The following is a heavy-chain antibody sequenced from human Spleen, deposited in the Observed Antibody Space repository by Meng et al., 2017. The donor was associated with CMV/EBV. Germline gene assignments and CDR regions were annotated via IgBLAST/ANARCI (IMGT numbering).Heavy chain of an antibody. Sequence: SWVRQAPGQGIEWMGGIIPLFGTSNYAQKFQGRVTITTDESTTTVFMELSSLRSEDTAVYYCARVGYCSGTSCYTGDYSGRHFDYWGQGTLVTVSS. CDR3: ARVGYCSGTSCYTGDYSGRHFDY. D-gene: IGHD2-2*02. J-gene: IGHJ4*02. CDR2: IIPLFGTS. V-gene: IGHV1-69*05.